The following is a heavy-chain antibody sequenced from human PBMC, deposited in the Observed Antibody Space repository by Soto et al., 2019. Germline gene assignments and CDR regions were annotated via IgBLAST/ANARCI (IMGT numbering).Heavy chain of an antibody. Sequence: GESLKISCAASGFTFSSYSMNWVRQAPGKGLEWVSSISSSSSYIYYADSVKGRFTISRDNAKNSLYLQMNSLRAEDTAVYYCARDYDYYDSSGYFDYWGQGTLVTVSS. J-gene: IGHJ4*02. CDR2: ISSSSSYI. D-gene: IGHD3-22*01. CDR3: ARDYDYYDSSGYFDY. CDR1: GFTFSSYS. V-gene: IGHV3-21*01.